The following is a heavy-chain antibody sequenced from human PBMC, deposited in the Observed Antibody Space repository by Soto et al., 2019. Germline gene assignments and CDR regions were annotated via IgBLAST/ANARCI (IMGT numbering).Heavy chain of an antibody. D-gene: IGHD3-22*01. J-gene: IGHJ4*02. CDR3: AKRADYDSSGYSIDY. Sequence: PGGSLRLSCAASGFTFSIYAMSWVRQAPGKGLEWVSAISGSGGSTYYADSVKGRFTISRDNSKNTLYLQMNSLRAEDTAVYYCAKRADYDSSGYSIDYWGQGTLVTVSS. CDR1: GFTFSIYA. V-gene: IGHV3-23*01. CDR2: ISGSGGST.